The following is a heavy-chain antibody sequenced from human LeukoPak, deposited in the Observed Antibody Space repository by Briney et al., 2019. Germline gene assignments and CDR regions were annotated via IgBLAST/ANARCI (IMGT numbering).Heavy chain of an antibody. CDR1: GYTFTSYD. D-gene: IGHD3-22*01. V-gene: IGHV1-8*03. Sequence: ASVKVSCKAAGYTFTSYDINWVRQGTGQGLEWMGWMNPNSGNTGYAQKFQGRVTITRNTSISTAYMEPSSLRSEDTAVYYCARGYRVYYYDSSGSYYFDYWGQGTLATVSS. J-gene: IGHJ4*02. CDR3: ARGYRVYYYDSSGSYYFDY. CDR2: MNPNSGNT.